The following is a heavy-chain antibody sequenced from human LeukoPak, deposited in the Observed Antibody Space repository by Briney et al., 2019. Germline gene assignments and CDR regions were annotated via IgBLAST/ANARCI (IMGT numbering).Heavy chain of an antibody. CDR2: ISWQSNTR. CDR1: GFFFDDYG. D-gene: IGHD5-24*01. Sequence: GGSLRLSCAASGFFFDDYGMHWVRQVPGKGLEWVSGISWQSNTRKYADSVRGRFTISRDNAKNSLYLQMNSLRVEDTAVYYCAKEGRSLQTYWGRGTLVTVSS. V-gene: IGHV3-9*01. CDR3: AKEGRSLQTY. J-gene: IGHJ4*02.